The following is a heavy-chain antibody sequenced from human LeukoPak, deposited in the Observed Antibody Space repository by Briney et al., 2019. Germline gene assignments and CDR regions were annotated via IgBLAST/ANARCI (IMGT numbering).Heavy chain of an antibody. D-gene: IGHD3-22*01. CDR3: TRGLKGNYYSGMGTYRWFAP. CDR1: GCTFNNYD. CDR2: MNPKSNNR. V-gene: IGHV1-8*03. J-gene: IGHJ5*02. Sequence: GASVKVSCKASGCTFNNYDVNWVRQATGQSLEWMGWMNPKSNNRGYAQKFQGRVTITTDTSISTVYMELSSLRSEDTAVYYCTRGLKGNYYSGMGTYRWFAPWGQGTLVTVSS.